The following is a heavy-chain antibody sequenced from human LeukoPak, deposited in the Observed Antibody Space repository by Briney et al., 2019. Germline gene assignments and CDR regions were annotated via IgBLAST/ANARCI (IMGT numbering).Heavy chain of an antibody. CDR2: IYYSGST. J-gene: IGHJ4*02. CDR3: ARVVLLWFGVYYAYFDY. V-gene: IGHV4-31*03. D-gene: IGHD3-10*01. CDR1: GGSISSGGYY. Sequence: SETLSLTCTVSGGSISSGGYYWSWIRQHPGKGLEWIGYIYYSGSTYYNPSLKSRVTISVDTSKNQFSLKLSSVTAADTAVYYCARVVLLWFGVYYAYFDYWGQGTLVTVSS.